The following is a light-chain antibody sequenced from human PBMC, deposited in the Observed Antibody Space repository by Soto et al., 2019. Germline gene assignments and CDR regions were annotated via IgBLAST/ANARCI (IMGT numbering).Light chain of an antibody. CDR3: SSYSISTAYL. CDR1: SSDVGGYDY. CDR2: EVS. Sequence: QSVLTQPASVSGSPGQSITISCTGTSSDVGGYDYVSWHQLHPGKAPKLMVFEVSNRPSGVSYRFSGSKSGNTASLTISGLQAEDEADYFCSSYSISTAYLFGTGSQGHRP. J-gene: IGLJ1*01. V-gene: IGLV2-14*01.